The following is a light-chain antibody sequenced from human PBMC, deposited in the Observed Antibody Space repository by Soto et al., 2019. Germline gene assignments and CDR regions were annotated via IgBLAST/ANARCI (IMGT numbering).Light chain of an antibody. J-gene: IGKJ5*01. Sequence: DIQMTQSPSSLSASVGDRVTITGRASQGISNYLAWYQQKPGKVPKLLIYAASTLQSGVPSRFSGSGSGTDFTLTISSLEPEDFAVYYCQQRSNWPLTFGQGTRLEI. CDR1: QGISNY. CDR3: QQRSNWPLT. V-gene: IGKV1-27*01. CDR2: AAS.